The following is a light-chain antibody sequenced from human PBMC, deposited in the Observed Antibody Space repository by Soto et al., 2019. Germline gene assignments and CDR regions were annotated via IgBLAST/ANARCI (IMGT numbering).Light chain of an antibody. CDR1: QSVSSN. CDR3: QQYNNWPPLT. CDR2: GTS. J-gene: IGKJ4*01. Sequence: EIVMTQSPDTLSVSPGERATLSCRASQSVSSNLVWYQQKPGQAPRLLIYGTSTRATGVPARFSGSGSWTEFTLTISSLQSEDFAVYYCQQYNNWPPLTFGGGTKVEIK. V-gene: IGKV3D-15*01.